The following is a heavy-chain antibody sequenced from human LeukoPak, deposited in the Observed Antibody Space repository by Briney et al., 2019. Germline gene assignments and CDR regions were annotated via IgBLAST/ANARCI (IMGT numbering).Heavy chain of an antibody. CDR1: GFTFSSYA. CDR3: AKRDDSSGSSFDY. V-gene: IGHV3-23*01. Sequence: GGSLRLSCAASGFTFSSYAMSWVRQAPGKGLEWVSAISGSGGSTYYADSVKGRFTISRDTSKNTLYLQMNSLRAEDTAVYYCAKRDDSSGSSFDYWGQGTLVTVSS. CDR2: ISGSGGST. D-gene: IGHD3-22*01. J-gene: IGHJ4*02.